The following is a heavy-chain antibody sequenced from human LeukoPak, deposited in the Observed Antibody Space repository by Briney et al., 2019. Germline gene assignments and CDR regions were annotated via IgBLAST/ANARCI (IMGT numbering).Heavy chain of an antibody. D-gene: IGHD3-9*01. CDR3: ARGRDDILTGYYAGYYFDY. V-gene: IGHV4-34*01. Sequence: SETLSLTCTVSGGSISSYYWSWIRQPAGKGLEWIGEINHSGSTNYNPSLKSRVTISVDTSKNQFSLKLSSVTAADTAVYYCARGRDDILTGYYAGYYFDYWGQGTLVTVSS. CDR2: INHSGST. CDR1: GGSISSYY. J-gene: IGHJ4*02.